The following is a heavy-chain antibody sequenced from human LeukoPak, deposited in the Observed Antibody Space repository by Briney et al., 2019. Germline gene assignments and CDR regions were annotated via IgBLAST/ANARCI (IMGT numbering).Heavy chain of an antibody. Sequence: PSETLSLTCTVSGGSINSYYWSWIRQPPGKGLEWIGDIHYSGSTNYNPSLKSRVTISVDTSKNQFSLKLSSVTAADTAVYYCARRLPRGRGSLYDYGMDVWGQGTTVTVSS. D-gene: IGHD3-10*01. CDR2: IHYSGST. J-gene: IGHJ6*02. CDR3: ARRLPRGRGSLYDYGMDV. CDR1: GGSINSYY. V-gene: IGHV4-59*08.